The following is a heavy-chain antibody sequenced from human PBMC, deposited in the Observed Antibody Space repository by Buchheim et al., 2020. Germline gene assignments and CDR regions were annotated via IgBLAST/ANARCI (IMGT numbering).Heavy chain of an antibody. D-gene: IGHD3-9*01. CDR3: ARSDITGYYVDN. Sequence: QVQLQESGPGLVKPSQTLSLTCTVSGGSISNGGYYWSWIRQHPGKCLAWIGYIYYSGITYYNPSLKSRVTISVATSTPQFSLKLSSVTAADTAVYYCARSDITGYYVDNWGQGTL. CDR2: IYYSGIT. CDR1: GGSISNGGYY. J-gene: IGHJ4*02. V-gene: IGHV4-31*03.